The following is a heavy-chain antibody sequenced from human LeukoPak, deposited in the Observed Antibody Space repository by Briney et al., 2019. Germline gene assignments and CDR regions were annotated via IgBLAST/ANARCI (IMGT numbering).Heavy chain of an antibody. CDR3: ARVGGNWSPDY. CDR1: GLTFSSYE. J-gene: IGHJ4*02. V-gene: IGHV3-48*03. CDR2: ISSSGSTI. Sequence: PGGSLRLSCAASGLTFSSYELNWVRQAPGKGLEWVSCISSSGSTIYYADSVKGRFTISRDNAKNSLYLQMNSLRAEDTAVYYCARVGGNWSPDYWGQGTLVTVSS.